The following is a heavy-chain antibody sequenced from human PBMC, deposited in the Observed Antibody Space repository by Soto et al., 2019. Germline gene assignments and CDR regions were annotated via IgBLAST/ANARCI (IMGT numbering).Heavy chain of an antibody. CDR3: ARDRDPGYSFWSGPLGGGRFDP. J-gene: IGHJ5*02. CDR2: IVPLFGTA. Sequence: QVQLVQSGAEVKEPGSSVNVSCKTSGGTFGNTAVTWVRQVPGQGLEWIGGIVPLFGTANYAQKFRGRVISTAGASTGTAYVALSRLRSDDTAIYYRARDRDPGYSFWSGPLGGGRFDPWGQGTLVTVSS. CDR1: GGTFGNTA. D-gene: IGHD3-3*01. V-gene: IGHV1-69*12.